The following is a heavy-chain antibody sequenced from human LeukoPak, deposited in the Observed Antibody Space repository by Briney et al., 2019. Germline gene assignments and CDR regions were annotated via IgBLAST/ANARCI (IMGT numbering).Heavy chain of an antibody. Sequence: SVKVSCKASGATFGSHSISWVRQAPGQGLEWMGGIVPMFGTDVYAQRFQGRVTVTADESTTTAYMELISLTSEDTAMYYCARDLLSVDNYDALDVWGQGTMVTVSS. V-gene: IGHV1-69*13. D-gene: IGHD5-12*01. CDR2: IVPMFGTD. CDR3: ARDLLSVDNYDALDV. CDR1: GATFGSHS. J-gene: IGHJ3*01.